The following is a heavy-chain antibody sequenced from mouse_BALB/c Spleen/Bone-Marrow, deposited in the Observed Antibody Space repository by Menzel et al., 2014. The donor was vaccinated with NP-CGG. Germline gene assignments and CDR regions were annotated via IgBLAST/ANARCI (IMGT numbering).Heavy chain of an antibody. Sequence: VQRVESGAELVRPGTSVKVSCKASGYVFTNYLIEWVKQRPGQGLEWIGVINAGSGGTDYSEKFKGEATLTADKSSSTAYMQLSSLTSDDSAVYFCARSLTGKKTFDYWGQGTTLPVSS. V-gene: IGHV1-54*01. J-gene: IGHJ2*01. CDR2: INAGSGGT. CDR3: ARSLTGKKTFDY. CDR1: GYVFTNYL. D-gene: IGHD4-1*01.